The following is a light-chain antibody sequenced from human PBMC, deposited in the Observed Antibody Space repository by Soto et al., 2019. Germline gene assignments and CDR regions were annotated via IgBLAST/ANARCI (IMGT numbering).Light chain of an antibody. CDR1: QSVSNY. CDR3: QQRTNWRWT. V-gene: IGKV3-11*01. Sequence: EVVLTQSPATLSLSPGERATLSCRASQSVSNYLAWYQQKPGQAPRLLIYDASTRATDIPARFSGSGSGTDFPLTISGLEPDDFAVYYCQQRTNWRWTFGQGTKVEVK. J-gene: IGKJ1*01. CDR2: DAS.